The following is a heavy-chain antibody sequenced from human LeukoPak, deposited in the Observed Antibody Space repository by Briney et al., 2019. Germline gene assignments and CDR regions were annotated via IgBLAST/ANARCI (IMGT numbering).Heavy chain of an antibody. J-gene: IGHJ4*02. CDR1: GYSFTSYW. CDR3: ARHYYGSGSYSHFDY. D-gene: IGHD3-10*01. V-gene: IGHV5-10-1*01. CDR2: IDLSDSYT. Sequence: GESLKISCKGSGYSFTSYWIAWVRHMPGKGLEWMGKIDLSDSYTNYSPSFQGHVTISADKSISTAYLQWSSLKASDSAMYYCARHYYGSGSYSHFDYWGQGTRDPVSS.